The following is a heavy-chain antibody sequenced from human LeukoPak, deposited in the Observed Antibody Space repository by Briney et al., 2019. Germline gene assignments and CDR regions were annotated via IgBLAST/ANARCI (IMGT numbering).Heavy chain of an antibody. V-gene: IGHV3-48*03. CDR2: IGSSGTNR. CDR3: ALLAVASDFDY. J-gene: IGHJ4*02. D-gene: IGHD6-19*01. Sequence: GGSLRLSCAVSEFPFSFYEMNWVRQAPGKGLEWVSNIGSSGTNRYYADSVKGRFSISRDNAKSSLYLQMNSLRVEDTAVYYCALLAVASDFDYWGQGALVIVSS. CDR1: EFPFSFYE.